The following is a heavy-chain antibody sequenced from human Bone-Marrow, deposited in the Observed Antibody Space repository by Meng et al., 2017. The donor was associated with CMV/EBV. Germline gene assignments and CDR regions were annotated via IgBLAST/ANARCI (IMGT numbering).Heavy chain of an antibody. CDR1: GGSINSVGYY. CDR2: IYYSGGT. Sequence: SETLSLTCTVSGGSINSVGYYWTWIRQRPGKGLEWIGYIYYSGGTNYNPSLQSRVTISVDTSKNQFSLKLSSVTAADTAMYYCARSVGCSSTYCYTYTSSWYPDYWGQGTLATVSS. CDR3: ARSVGCSSTYCYTYTSSWYPDY. V-gene: IGHV4-31*03. D-gene: IGHD6-13*01. J-gene: IGHJ4*02.